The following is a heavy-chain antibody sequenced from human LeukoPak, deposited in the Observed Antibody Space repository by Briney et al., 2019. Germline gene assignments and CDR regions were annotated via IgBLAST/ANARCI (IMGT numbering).Heavy chain of an antibody. CDR2: TRNKANSYTT. J-gene: IGHJ6*03. Sequence: GGSLRLSCAASGFTFSDNYMDWVRQAPGKGLEWVGRTRNKANSYTTEYAASVKGRFTISRDDSKNSLYLQMNSLKAEDTAVYYCVREYQLLGYYYYYMDVWGKGTTVTVSS. CDR1: GFTFSDNY. CDR3: VREYQLLGYYYYYMDV. D-gene: IGHD2-2*01. V-gene: IGHV3-72*01.